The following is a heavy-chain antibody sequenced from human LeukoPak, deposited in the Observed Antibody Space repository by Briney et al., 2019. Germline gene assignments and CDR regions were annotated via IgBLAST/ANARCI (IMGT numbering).Heavy chain of an antibody. V-gene: IGHV6-1*01. Sequence: QTLSLTWAISGDSVSSNSAAWNWIRQSPSRGLDWLGRTYYSSKWYKEDAARVRRRVTVNPDTSKNQFSLQLNSVTPEDTAVYYCVRGWLMTGMGVWGQGHTVPVSS. CDR3: VRGWLMTGMGV. CDR2: TYYSSKWYK. D-gene: IGHD5-18*01. CDR1: GDSVSSNSAA. J-gene: IGHJ6*02.